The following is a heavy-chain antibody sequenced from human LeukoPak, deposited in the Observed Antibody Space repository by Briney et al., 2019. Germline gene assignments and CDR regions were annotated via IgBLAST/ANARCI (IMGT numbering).Heavy chain of an antibody. D-gene: IGHD2-21*02. Sequence: SETLSLTCAVYGGSFSGYYWSWIRQPPGKGLEWIGEINRSGSTNYNPSLKSRVTISVDTSKNQFSLKLSSVTAADTAVYYCARGHLVVVTANRPGAFDIWGQGTMVTVSS. CDR1: GGSFSGYY. J-gene: IGHJ3*02. CDR3: ARGHLVVVTANRPGAFDI. V-gene: IGHV4-34*01. CDR2: INRSGST.